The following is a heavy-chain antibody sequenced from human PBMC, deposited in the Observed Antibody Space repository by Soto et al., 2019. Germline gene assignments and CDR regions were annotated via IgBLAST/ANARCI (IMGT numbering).Heavy chain of an antibody. CDR1: GFTFGSYW. Sequence: GSLRLSCAASGFTFGSYWMSWVRQAPGKGLEWVANIKQDGSEKYYVDSVKGRFTISRDNAKNSLYLQMNSLRAEDTAVYYCARDRYDFWSGYLGLDYWGQGTLVTVSS. J-gene: IGHJ4*02. D-gene: IGHD3-3*01. CDR2: IKQDGSEK. V-gene: IGHV3-7*01. CDR3: ARDRYDFWSGYLGLDY.